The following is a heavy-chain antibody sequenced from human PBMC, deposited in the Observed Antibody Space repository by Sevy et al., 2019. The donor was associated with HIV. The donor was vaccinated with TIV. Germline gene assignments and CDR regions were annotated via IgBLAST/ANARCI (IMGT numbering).Heavy chain of an antibody. J-gene: IGHJ5*02. CDR3: ARDYNWFDP. V-gene: IGHV4-38-2*02. CDR1: GYSISSGYY. Sequence: SETLSLTCAVSGYSISSGYYWGWIRQPPGKGMEWIGSIYHSGSTYYNPSLKSRVTISVDTSKNQFSLKLSSVTAADTAVYYCARDYNWFDPWDQEPWSPSPQ. CDR2: IYHSGST.